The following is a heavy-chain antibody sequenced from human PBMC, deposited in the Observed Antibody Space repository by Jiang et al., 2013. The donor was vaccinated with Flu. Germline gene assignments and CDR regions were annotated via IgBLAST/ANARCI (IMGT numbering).Heavy chain of an antibody. CDR3: AHTLRGVVTAQNWFDP. J-gene: IGHJ5*02. CDR1: GFSLSTSGVG. D-gene: IGHD2-21*02. V-gene: IGHV2-5*02. CDR2: IYWDDDK. Sequence: KPTQTLTLTCTFSGFSLSTSGVGVGWIRQPPGKALEWLALIYWDDDKRYSPSLKSRLTITKDTSKNQVVLTMTNMDPVDTATYYCAHTLRGVVTAQNWFDPWGQGTLVTVSS.